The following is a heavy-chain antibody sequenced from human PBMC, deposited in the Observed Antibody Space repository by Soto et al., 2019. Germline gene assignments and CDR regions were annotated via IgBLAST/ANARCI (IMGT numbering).Heavy chain of an antibody. V-gene: IGHV4-4*07. CDR3: ARVTTSSGYDFDY. Sequence: SETLSLTCTVSGASISGFYWSWIRKPAGKGLEWIGRIYATGTTDYNPSLKSRVTTSVDTSKNQFSLKLSSVTAADTAVYYCARVTTSSGYDFDYWGQGTLVTVSS. J-gene: IGHJ4*02. CDR2: IYATGTT. D-gene: IGHD5-12*01. CDR1: GASISGFY.